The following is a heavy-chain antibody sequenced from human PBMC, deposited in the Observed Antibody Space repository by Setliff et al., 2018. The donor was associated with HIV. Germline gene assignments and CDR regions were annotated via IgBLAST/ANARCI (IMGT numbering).Heavy chain of an antibody. V-gene: IGHV3-7*03. J-gene: IGHJ5*01. Sequence: PGGSLRLSCAASGFSFSNYWMNWVRQVPGKGLEWVANINQDGREKKYVDSMKGRLTISRDNAKNSLYLQMTSLRAEDTALYFCARHPMTDSSYACFDSWGQGTLVTVSS. CDR3: ARHPMTDSSYACFDS. D-gene: IGHD6-6*01. CDR1: GFSFSNYW. CDR2: INQDGREK.